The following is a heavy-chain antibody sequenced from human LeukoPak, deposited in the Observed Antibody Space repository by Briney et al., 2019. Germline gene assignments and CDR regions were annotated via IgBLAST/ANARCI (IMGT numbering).Heavy chain of an antibody. Sequence: PSETLSLTCTVSGGSISSRSYYWGWIRQPPGKGLEWVGSIYYSGSTYYNPSLKSRVTISVDTSKNQFSLKLSSVTAVDTAVYYCARLSTVVRGVFDAFDIWGQGTMVTVSS. V-gene: IGHV4-39*01. CDR1: GGSISSRSYY. J-gene: IGHJ3*02. CDR2: IYYSGST. D-gene: IGHD3-10*01. CDR3: ARLSTVVRGVFDAFDI.